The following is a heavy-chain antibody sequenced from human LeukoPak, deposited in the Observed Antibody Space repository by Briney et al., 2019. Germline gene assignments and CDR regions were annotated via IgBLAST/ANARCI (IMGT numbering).Heavy chain of an antibody. V-gene: IGHV3-23*01. D-gene: IGHD2-2*01. Sequence: GGSLRLSCAASGFTFSSYAMSWVRQAPGKGLEWVSAISGSGGSTYYADSVKGRFTISRDNSKNTLYLQMNSLRAEDTAVYYCAKGAIVVVPAAAYYYYYMDVWGKGTTVTISS. CDR2: ISGSGGST. CDR3: AKGAIVVVPAAAYYYYYMDV. J-gene: IGHJ6*03. CDR1: GFTFSSYA.